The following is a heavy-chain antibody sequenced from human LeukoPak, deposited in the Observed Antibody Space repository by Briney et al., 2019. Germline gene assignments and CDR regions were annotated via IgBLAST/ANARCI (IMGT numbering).Heavy chain of an antibody. V-gene: IGHV3-23*01. Sequence: GGSLRLSCAASGFTFSSYAMSWVRQAPGKGLEWVSAISGSGGSTYYADSVKGRFTISRDNSKNTLYLQMNSLRAEDTAVYYCAYRKLYSSSWMGAFDTWGQGTMVTVSS. CDR2: ISGSGGST. D-gene: IGHD6-13*01. J-gene: IGHJ3*02. CDR3: AYRKLYSSSWMGAFDT. CDR1: GFTFSSYA.